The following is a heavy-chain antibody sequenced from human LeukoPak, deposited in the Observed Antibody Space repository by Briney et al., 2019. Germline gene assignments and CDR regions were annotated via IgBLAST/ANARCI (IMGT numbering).Heavy chain of an antibody. CDR3: ARLVSSYYYYYGMDV. J-gene: IGHJ6*02. D-gene: IGHD1-26*01. CDR2: VYYSGST. V-gene: IGHV4-59*08. Sequence: SETLSLTCAVSGGSISSYYWSWIRQPPGKGLEWIAYVYYSGSTNYNPSLKSRVTISVDTSKNQFSLKLSSVTAADTAVYYCARLVSSYYYYYGMDVWGQGTTVTVSS. CDR1: GGSISSYY.